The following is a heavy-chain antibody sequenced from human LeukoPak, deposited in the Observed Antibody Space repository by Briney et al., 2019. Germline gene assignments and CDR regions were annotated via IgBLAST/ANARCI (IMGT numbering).Heavy chain of an antibody. CDR2: ITWDGGNI. J-gene: IGHJ4*02. Sequence: PGGSLRLSCVTSGFTFGDYTMHWVRQVPGKGLGWLSGITWDGGNIAYADSVKGRFTISRDNAKSSLYLQMNSLRNEDMAFYFCAKGYTFHGVANDSGYFDYWGQRTLVTVSS. CDR3: AKGYTFHGVANDSGYFDY. CDR1: GFTFGDYT. D-gene: IGHD3-3*01. V-gene: IGHV3-9*03.